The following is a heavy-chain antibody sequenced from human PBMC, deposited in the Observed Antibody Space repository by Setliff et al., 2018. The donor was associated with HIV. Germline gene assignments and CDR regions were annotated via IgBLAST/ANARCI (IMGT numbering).Heavy chain of an antibody. Sequence: SETLSLTCTVSGGSISSYDWRWIRQPPGKGLEWIGYIYYNGSTNYNPSLTSRFTISVDTPKNQFSLNLSSVTAADTAVDYCARNPCSGGSGPGAFDLWGQGTMVTVSS. CDR1: GGSISSYD. CDR3: ARNPCSGGSGPGAFDL. V-gene: IGHV4-59*01. J-gene: IGHJ3*01. CDR2: IYYNGST. D-gene: IGHD2-15*01.